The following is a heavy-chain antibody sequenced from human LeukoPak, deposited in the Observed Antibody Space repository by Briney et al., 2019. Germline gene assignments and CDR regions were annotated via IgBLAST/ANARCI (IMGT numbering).Heavy chain of an antibody. D-gene: IGHD6-19*01. J-gene: IGHJ4*02. V-gene: IGHV3-30*04. CDR1: GFTFSSYA. CDR3: AKDDTLIAVAGRTLDY. CDR2: ISYDGSNK. Sequence: GRSLRLSCAASGFTFSSYAMHWVRQAPGKGLEWVAVISYDGSNKYYADSVKGRFTISRDNSKNTLYLQMNSLRAEDTAVYYCAKDDTLIAVAGRTLDYWGQGTLVTVSS.